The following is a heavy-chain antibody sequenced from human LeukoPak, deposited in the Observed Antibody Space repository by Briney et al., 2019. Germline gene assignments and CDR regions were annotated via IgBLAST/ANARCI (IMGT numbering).Heavy chain of an antibody. CDR1: GFTFSSYE. CDR2: ISSSGTTI. J-gene: IGHJ3*02. V-gene: IGHV3-48*03. CDR3: ARGGYCSSSICYSLNAFDI. D-gene: IGHD2-2*01. Sequence: GGSLRLSCTASGFTFSSYEMNWVRQAPGKGLEWVSYISSSGTTIYYADSVKGRFTISRDNAKNSLYLQMNSLRAEDTAVYYCARGGYCSSSICYSLNAFDIWGQGTMFTVSS.